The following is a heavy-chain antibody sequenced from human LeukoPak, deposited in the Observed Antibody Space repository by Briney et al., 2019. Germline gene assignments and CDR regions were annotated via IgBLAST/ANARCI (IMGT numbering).Heavy chain of an antibody. D-gene: IGHD6-6*01. CDR2: INSDGSST. CDR3: ARDLVSVAAPDHYYYYMDV. Sequence: GGSLRLSCAASGFTFSNYWMHWVRQAPGKGLVWVSRINSDGSSTTSADSVKGRFTISRDNAKNTLYLQMNSLRAEGTAVYFCARDLVSVAAPDHYYYYMDVWGRGTTVTVSS. J-gene: IGHJ6*03. V-gene: IGHV3-74*01. CDR1: GFTFSNYW.